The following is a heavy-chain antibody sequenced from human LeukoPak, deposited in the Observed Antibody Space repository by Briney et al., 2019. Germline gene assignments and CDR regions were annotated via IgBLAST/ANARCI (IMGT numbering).Heavy chain of an antibody. V-gene: IGHV1-69*05. Sequence: SVKVSCKASGGTFSSYAISWVRQAPGQGLEWMGGIIPIFGTANYAQKFQGRVTITTDESTSTAYMELSSLRSEDTAAYYCAGGHDILTGPRGWFDPWGQGTLVTVSS. CDR1: GGTFSSYA. J-gene: IGHJ5*02. CDR2: IIPIFGTA. D-gene: IGHD3-9*01. CDR3: AGGHDILTGPRGWFDP.